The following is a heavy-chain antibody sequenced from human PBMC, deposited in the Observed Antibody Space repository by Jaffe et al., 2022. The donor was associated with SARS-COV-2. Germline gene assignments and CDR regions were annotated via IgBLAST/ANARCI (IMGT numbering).Heavy chain of an antibody. CDR2: IYTSGST. D-gene: IGHD6-19*01. CDR1: GGSISSGDFY. CDR3: ARGMGYSRGWNYYHYAMDV. Sequence: QVQLQESGPGLVKPSQTLSLTCTVSGGSISSGDFYWSWIRLPAGKGLEWIGHIYTSGSTKYNPSLNSRVTISVDTSKNQFSLKLTSVTATDTAVYYCARGMGYSRGWNYYHYAMDVWGQGTTVTVSS. V-gene: IGHV4-61*02. J-gene: IGHJ6*02.